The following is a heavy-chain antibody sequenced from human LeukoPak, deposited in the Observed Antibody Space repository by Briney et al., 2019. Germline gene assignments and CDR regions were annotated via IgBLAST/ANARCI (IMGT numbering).Heavy chain of an antibody. CDR2: IIPIFGTA. J-gene: IGHJ1*01. Sequence: SVKVSCKASGGTFSSYAISWVRQAPGQGLEWMGRIIPIFGTANYAQKFQGRVTMTTDESTSTAYMELSSLRSEDTAVYYCATKTTVTTSRAEYFQHWGQGTLVTVSS. V-gene: IGHV1-69*05. CDR3: ATKTTVTTSRAEYFQH. CDR1: GGTFSSYA. D-gene: IGHD4-17*01.